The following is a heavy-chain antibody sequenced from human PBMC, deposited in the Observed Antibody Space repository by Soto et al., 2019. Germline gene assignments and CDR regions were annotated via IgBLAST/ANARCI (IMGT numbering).Heavy chain of an antibody. CDR3: AREGYCSSTSCFDY. Sequence: GASVKVSCKASGFTFTSSAVQWVRQAPGQRLEWMGWINAGNGNTKYSQKFQGRVTITRDTSASTAYMELSSLRSEDTAVYYCAREGYCSSTSCFDYWGQGTLVTVSS. CDR2: INAGNGNT. D-gene: IGHD2-2*01. V-gene: IGHV1-3*01. CDR1: GFTFTSSA. J-gene: IGHJ4*02.